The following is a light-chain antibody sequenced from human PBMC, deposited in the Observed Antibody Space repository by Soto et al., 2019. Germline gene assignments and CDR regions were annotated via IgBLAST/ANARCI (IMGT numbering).Light chain of an antibody. V-gene: IGKV1-9*01. Sequence: SGLSASVGYIVPLPWRASQGISSFLAWYQQKPGKAPKLLIYAASTLQSGVPSRFSGSGSGTDFTLTISSLQPEDFATYFCQQLNSYPITFGQGTRLEIK. J-gene: IGKJ5*01. CDR1: QGISSF. CDR2: AAS. CDR3: QQLNSYPIT.